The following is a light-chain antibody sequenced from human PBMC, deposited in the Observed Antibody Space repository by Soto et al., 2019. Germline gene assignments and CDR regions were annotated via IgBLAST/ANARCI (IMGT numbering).Light chain of an antibody. CDR1: HSVSSTY. CDR2: GAS. J-gene: IGKJ2*01. Sequence: EIVLTQSPGTLSLPPGERATLSCRASHSVSSTYLAWYQQKPGQAPRLLIYGASSRTTDIPDSFSGSGSGTDFTLTISRLEPEDFAVYYCQLYGTSSPMYTCSQGTKLEIK. CDR3: QLYGTSSPMYT. V-gene: IGKV3-20*01.